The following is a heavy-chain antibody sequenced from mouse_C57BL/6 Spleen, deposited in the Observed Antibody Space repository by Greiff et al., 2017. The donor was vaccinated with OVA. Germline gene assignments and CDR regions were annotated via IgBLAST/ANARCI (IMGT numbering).Heavy chain of an antibody. CDR3: ARPDWDRDYAMDY. Sequence: EVKLVESGGGLVKPGGSLKLSCAASGFTFSDYGMHWVRQAPEKGLEWVAYISSGSSTIYYADTVKGRFTISRDNAKNTLFLQMTSLRSEDTAMYYCARPDWDRDYAMDYWGQGTSVTVSS. CDR2: ISSGSSTI. CDR1: GFTFSDYG. V-gene: IGHV5-17*01. D-gene: IGHD3-3*01. J-gene: IGHJ4*01.